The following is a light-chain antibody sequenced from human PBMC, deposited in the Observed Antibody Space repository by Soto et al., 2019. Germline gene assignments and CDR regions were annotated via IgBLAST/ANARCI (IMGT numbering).Light chain of an antibody. J-gene: IGLJ1*01. CDR1: RSNIGAPYD. V-gene: IGLV1-40*01. CDR2: GNN. Sequence: QSVLTQPPSVSGAPGRRVTISCTGSRSNIGAPYDVNWYQQLPGTAPKLLIYGNNNRPSGVPDRFSGSKSGTSASLAITGLQADDEAEYYCQSYDNSLSGYVLGSGTKLTVL. CDR3: QSYDNSLSGYV.